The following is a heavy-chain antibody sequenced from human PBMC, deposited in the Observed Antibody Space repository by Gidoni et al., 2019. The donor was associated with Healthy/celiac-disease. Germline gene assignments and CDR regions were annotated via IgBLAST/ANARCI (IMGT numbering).Heavy chain of an antibody. D-gene: IGHD4-17*01. CDR1: GFTFSSSS. CDR2: ISSSSSTI. Sequence: EVQLVESGGGLVQPGGSLRLSCAAAGFTFSSSSMNWVRQAPGRGLEWVSYISSSSSTIYYADSVKGRFTISRDNAKNSLYLQMNSLRDEDTAVYYCARSYGDYGATDYWGQGTLVTVSS. V-gene: IGHV3-48*02. J-gene: IGHJ4*02. CDR3: ARSYGDYGATDY.